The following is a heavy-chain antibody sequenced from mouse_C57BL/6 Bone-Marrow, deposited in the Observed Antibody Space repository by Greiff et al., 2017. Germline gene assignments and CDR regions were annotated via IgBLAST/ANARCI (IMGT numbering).Heavy chain of an antibody. CDR3: AREVVASDWYFDV. CDR2: IYPGGGYT. Sequence: VQLQQSGAELVRPGTSVKMSCKASGYTFTNYWIGWAKQRPGHGLEWIGDIYPGGGYTNYNEKFKGKATLTADKSSSTAYMQFSSLTSEDSAIYYCAREVVASDWYFDVWGTGTTVTGSS. V-gene: IGHV1-63*01. J-gene: IGHJ1*03. CDR1: GYTFTNYW. D-gene: IGHD1-1*01.